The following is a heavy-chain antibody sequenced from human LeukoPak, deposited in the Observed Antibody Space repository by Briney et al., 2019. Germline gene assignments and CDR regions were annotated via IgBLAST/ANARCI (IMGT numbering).Heavy chain of an antibody. J-gene: IGHJ4*02. Sequence: PGGSLRLSCAASGFTFSDYHMNWLRQAPGKGLEWVSYISPGGNTIYFADSVNGRFTLSRDSARNSLSLQMNSLTAEDTAVYYCAAGRDIAVAGPGGYFDYWGRGTLVTVSS. V-gene: IGHV3-11*01. CDR2: ISPGGNTI. D-gene: IGHD6-19*01. CDR3: AAGRDIAVAGPGGYFDY. CDR1: GFTFSDYH.